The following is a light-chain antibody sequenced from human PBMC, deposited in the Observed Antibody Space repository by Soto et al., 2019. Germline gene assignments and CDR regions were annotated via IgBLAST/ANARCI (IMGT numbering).Light chain of an antibody. CDR2: HAS. CDR3: QQYNSYS. CDR1: QRISHW. J-gene: IGKJ1*01. V-gene: IGKV1-5*01. Sequence: IPLTQSPSTLPASVGDRVTLTCRASQRISHWLAWYQQKPGTAPKLLIYHASILETAVPSRFSGNGSGTEFTLTISSLQPGDFATYYCQQYNSYSFGQGSRVEIK.